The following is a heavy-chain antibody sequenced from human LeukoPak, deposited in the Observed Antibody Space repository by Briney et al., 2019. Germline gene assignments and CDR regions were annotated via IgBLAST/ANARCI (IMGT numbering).Heavy chain of an antibody. J-gene: IGHJ4*02. V-gene: IGHV4-59*12. Sequence: SETLSLTCTVSGGSISSYYWSWIRQPPGKGLEWIGYIYYSGSTYYNPSLKSRVTISVDTSKNQFSLNLSSVTAADTAVYYCASQTMTTADYWGQGTLVTVSS. CDR3: ASQTMTTADY. CDR1: GGSISSYY. CDR2: IYYSGST. D-gene: IGHD4-17*01.